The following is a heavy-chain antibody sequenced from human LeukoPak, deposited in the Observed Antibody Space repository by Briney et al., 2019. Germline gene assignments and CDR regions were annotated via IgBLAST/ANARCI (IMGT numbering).Heavy chain of an antibody. CDR1: GFSASNNY. D-gene: IGHD3-22*01. V-gene: IGHV3-53*01. CDR3: GRAGVYSASSGYGPDR. CDR2: IHSGGET. J-gene: IGHJ5*02. Sequence: PGGSLRLSCAASGFSASNNYMSWVRQAPGKGLEWVSVIHSGGETYYTDSVKGRFTISRDNSKNTLYLQMNSLRAEDTAVYYCGRAGVYSASSGYGPDRWGQGTLVTVSS.